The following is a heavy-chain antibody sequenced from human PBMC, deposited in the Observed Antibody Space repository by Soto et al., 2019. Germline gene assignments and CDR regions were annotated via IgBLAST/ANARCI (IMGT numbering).Heavy chain of an antibody. Sequence: PWGSLRLSCAASGFTFSSYAMSWVRQAPGKGLEWVSAISGSGGSTYYADSVKGRFTISRDNSKNTLYLQMNSLRAEDTAVYYCAKDWYGMVSYFDYWGQGTLVTVSS. CDR3: AKDWYGMVSYFDY. J-gene: IGHJ4*02. CDR2: ISGSGGST. V-gene: IGHV3-23*01. CDR1: GFTFSSYA. D-gene: IGHD3-10*01.